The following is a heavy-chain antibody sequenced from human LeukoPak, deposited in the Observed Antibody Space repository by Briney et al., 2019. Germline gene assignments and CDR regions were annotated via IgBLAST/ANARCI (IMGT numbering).Heavy chain of an antibody. V-gene: IGHV4-39*07. CDR2: IYYSGST. CDR3: ARGFSNNWNDGGWFDP. D-gene: IGHD1-1*01. J-gene: IGHJ5*02. CDR1: GGSISSSSYY. Sequence: SETPSLTCTVSGGSISSSSYYWGWIRQPPGKGLEWIGSIYYSGSTYYNPSLKSRVTISVDTSKNQFSLKLSSVTAADTAVYYCARGFSNNWNDGGWFDPWGQGTLVTVSS.